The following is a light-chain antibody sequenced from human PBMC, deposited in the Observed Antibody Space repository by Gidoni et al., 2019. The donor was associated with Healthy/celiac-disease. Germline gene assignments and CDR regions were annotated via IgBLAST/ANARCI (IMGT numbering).Light chain of an antibody. CDR2: AAS. Sequence: DIQMTQSPSSLSASVGDRVTITCRASQSISSYLNWYQQKPGKAPKVLIYAASSLQSGVPSRFSGSGSGTDFTLTISSLQPEDFATYYCQQSYSTPLFTFGPXTKVDIK. CDR3: QQSYSTPLFT. V-gene: IGKV1-39*01. CDR1: QSISSY. J-gene: IGKJ3*01.